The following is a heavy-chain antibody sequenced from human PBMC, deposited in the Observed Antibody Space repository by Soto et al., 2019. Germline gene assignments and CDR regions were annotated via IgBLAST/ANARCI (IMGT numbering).Heavy chain of an antibody. J-gene: IGHJ6*02. V-gene: IGHV3-7*01. CDR1: GFTFSSYW. Sequence: GGSLRLSCAASGFTFSSYWMSWVRQAPGKGLEWLANIKQDGGVKYYVDSVKGRFSISRDNAKNSLYLQMNSLRAEDTAVYYCARIGYSSPCMDVWGLGTTVTVSS. CDR2: IKQDGGVK. CDR3: ARIGYSSPCMDV. D-gene: IGHD6-13*01.